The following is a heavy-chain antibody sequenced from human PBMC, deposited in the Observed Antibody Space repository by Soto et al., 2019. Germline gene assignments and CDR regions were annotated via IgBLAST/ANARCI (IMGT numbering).Heavy chain of an antibody. CDR3: ARDRTYYYGSGSYYISSWYGMDV. Sequence: GGSLRLSCAASGFTFSSYAMHWVRQAPGKGLEWVAVISYDGSNKYYADSVKGRFTISRDNSKNTLYLQMNSLRAEDTAVYYCARDRTYYYGSGSYYISSWYGMDVWGQGTTVTAP. D-gene: IGHD3-10*01. J-gene: IGHJ6*02. CDR1: GFTFSSYA. V-gene: IGHV3-30-3*01. CDR2: ISYDGSNK.